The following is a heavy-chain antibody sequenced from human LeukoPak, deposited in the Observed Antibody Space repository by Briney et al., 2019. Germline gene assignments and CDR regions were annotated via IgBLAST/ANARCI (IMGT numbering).Heavy chain of an antibody. J-gene: IGHJ6*04. CDR1: GGSISSGGYF. D-gene: IGHD3-10*01. CDR3: ARGRGTMVRGVVSDACWMDV. V-gene: IGHV4-30-4*01. Sequence: PSETLSLTCTVSGGSISSGGYFWTWIRQHPGKALEWIGYIYYSGSTYYNPSLKSRVTISVDRSKNQFSLKLSSVTAADTAVYYCARGRGTMVRGVVSDACWMDVWGKGTTVTVSS. CDR2: IYYSGST.